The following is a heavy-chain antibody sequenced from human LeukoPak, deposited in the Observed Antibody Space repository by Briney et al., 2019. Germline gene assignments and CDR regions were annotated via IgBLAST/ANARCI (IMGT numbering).Heavy chain of an antibody. CDR2: MNPNSGNT. CDR1: GYTFTSYD. Sequence: GASVKVSCKASGYTFTSYDINWVRQATGQGLEWMGWMNPNSGNTGYAQKFQGRVTITADKSTSTAYMELSSLRSEDTAVYYCARVGVVAAPRPFDPWGQGTLVTVSS. J-gene: IGHJ5*02. D-gene: IGHD2-15*01. CDR3: ARVGVVAAPRPFDP. V-gene: IGHV1-8*01.